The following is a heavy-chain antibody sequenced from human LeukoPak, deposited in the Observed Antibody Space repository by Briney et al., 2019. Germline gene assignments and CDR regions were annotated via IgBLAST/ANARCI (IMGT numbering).Heavy chain of an antibody. D-gene: IGHD3-9*01. Sequence: SETLSLTCTVSGGSVSSGSYYWSWIRQPPGKGLEWIGYIYYSGNTEYDPSLKSRVTILLDTSKNQFSLKLSSVTAADTAVYYCARGGDILTGYCFDYWGQGTLVSVSS. CDR1: GGSVSSGSYY. CDR2: IYYSGNT. CDR3: ARGGDILTGYCFDY. J-gene: IGHJ4*02. V-gene: IGHV4-61*01.